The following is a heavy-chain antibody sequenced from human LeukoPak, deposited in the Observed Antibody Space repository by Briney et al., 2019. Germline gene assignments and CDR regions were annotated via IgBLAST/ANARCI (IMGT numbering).Heavy chain of an antibody. CDR2: INPSGGST. Sequence: GASVKVSCKASGYTFTSYYMHWVRQPPGQGLEGMGIINPSGGSTSYAPKFQGRATMTRDTSTGTVYMELSSLRSEDTAVYYCARVHDSSGYSFDYWGQGTLVTVSS. CDR3: ARVHDSSGYSFDY. V-gene: IGHV1-46*01. D-gene: IGHD3-22*01. J-gene: IGHJ4*02. CDR1: GYTFTSYY.